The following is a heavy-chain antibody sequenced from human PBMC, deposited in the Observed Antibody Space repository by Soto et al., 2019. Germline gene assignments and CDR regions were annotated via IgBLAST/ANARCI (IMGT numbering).Heavy chain of an antibody. CDR1: GYSFSTYW. CDR3: ATVATVRYNCIDP. D-gene: IGHD1-1*01. Sequence: EVQLVESGGGLVQPGGSLRLSCAASGYSFSTYWMHWVRQAPGKGLVWVSRINSDGTTTTYADSVKGRFTISRDNAKNTLYLQMNSLRDEDTAVYYCATVATVRYNCIDPWGEGTLVTVSS. J-gene: IGHJ5*02. V-gene: IGHV3-74*01. CDR2: INSDGTTT.